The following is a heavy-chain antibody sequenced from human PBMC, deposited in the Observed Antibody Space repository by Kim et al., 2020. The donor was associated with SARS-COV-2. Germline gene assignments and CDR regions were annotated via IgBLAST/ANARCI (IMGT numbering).Heavy chain of an antibody. D-gene: IGHD3-16*01. CDR1: GHFFTRDS. J-gene: IGHJ4*02. CDR2: IDCGNGNT. V-gene: IGHV1-3*01. CDR3: LGGFYFDY. Sequence: ASVKVSCKTSGHFFTRDSIHWVRQAPGQGLEWMGGIDCGNGNTIYSQKFQGRVTFTTDTSASTAYMDLSFLRSDDSAVYYCLGGFYFDYWGQGTLVTVSS.